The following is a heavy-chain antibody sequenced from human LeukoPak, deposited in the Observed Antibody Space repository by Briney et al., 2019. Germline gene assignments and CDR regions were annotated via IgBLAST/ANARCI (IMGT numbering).Heavy chain of an antibody. CDR3: ARTPYDFWSGYWRTQFDY. D-gene: IGHD3-3*01. V-gene: IGHV4-39*01. CDR1: GGSISSSSYY. Sequence: PSETLSLPCTVSGGSISSSSYYWGWIRQPPGKGLEWNGWIYYSGSTYYNPSLKSRVTISVDSSKNQFSLKLSSVTAADTAVYYCARTPYDFWSGYWRTQFDYWGQGTLVTVSS. J-gene: IGHJ4*02. CDR2: IYYSGST.